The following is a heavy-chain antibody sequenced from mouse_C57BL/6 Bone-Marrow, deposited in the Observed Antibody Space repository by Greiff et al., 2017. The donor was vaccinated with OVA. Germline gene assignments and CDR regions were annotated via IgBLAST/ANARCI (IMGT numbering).Heavy chain of an antibody. Sequence: QVQLKQPGAELVKPGASVKLSCKASGYTFTSYWMHWVKQRPGQGLEWIGMIHPNSGSTNYNEKFKSKATLTVDKSSSTAYMQLSSLTSEDSAVYYCAREGAQTGPCAYWGQGTLVTVSA. CDR3: AREGAQTGPCAY. V-gene: IGHV1-64*01. D-gene: IGHD4-1*01. CDR1: GYTFTSYW. CDR2: IHPNSGST. J-gene: IGHJ3*01.